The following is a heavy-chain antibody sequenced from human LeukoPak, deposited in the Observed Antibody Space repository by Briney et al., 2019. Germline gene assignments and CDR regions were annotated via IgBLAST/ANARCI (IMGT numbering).Heavy chain of an antibody. V-gene: IGHV3-53*01. CDR3: ARAVSVSGGDGY. Sequence: PGGSLRLSCAASGFTFSSNYMSWVRQAPGKGLEWVSVIYSGGSTYYADSVKGRFTISRDNSKNTLYLQMNSLRAEDTAVYYCARAVSVSGGDGYWGQGTLVTVSS. D-gene: IGHD2-21*02. CDR2: IYSGGST. CDR1: GFTFSSNY. J-gene: IGHJ4*02.